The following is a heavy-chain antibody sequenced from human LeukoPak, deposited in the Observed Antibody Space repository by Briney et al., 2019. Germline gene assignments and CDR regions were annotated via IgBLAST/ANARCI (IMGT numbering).Heavy chain of an antibody. Sequence: ASVKVSCKASGYTFTSYEINWVRQATGQGLQWMGWMNPNSGNTGYAQKFQGRVTMTRNTSISTAYMELTSLRSEDTAVYYCAREYQLLGTVYNYFDPWGQGTLVTVSS. CDR2: MNPNSGNT. D-gene: IGHD2-2*01. CDR1: GYTFTSYE. J-gene: IGHJ5*02. CDR3: AREYQLLGTVYNYFDP. V-gene: IGHV1-8*01.